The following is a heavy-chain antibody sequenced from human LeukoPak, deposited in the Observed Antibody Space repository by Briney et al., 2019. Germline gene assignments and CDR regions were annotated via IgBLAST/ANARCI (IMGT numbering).Heavy chain of an antibody. Sequence: PSETLSLTCTVSGGSISSYYWSWIRQPPGKGLEGIGYIYYSGSTNYNPSLTSRVTISVDTSKNQFSLKLSSVTAADTAVYYCARVKSSGWYGAFFDYWGQGTLVTVSS. CDR3: ARVKSSGWYGAFFDY. CDR2: IYYSGST. V-gene: IGHV4-59*01. CDR1: GGSISSYY. J-gene: IGHJ4*02. D-gene: IGHD6-19*01.